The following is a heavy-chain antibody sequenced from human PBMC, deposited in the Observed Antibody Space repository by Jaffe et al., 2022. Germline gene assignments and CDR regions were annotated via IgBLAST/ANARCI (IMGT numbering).Heavy chain of an antibody. Sequence: QVQLVQSGAEVKEPGASVRVSCRSSGYTFTAYFMHWVRQAPGQGLEWLGRINSNNGDTHYPQKFQGRVTVTRDTSISTAYMELSRLTSDDTAIYYCARDVRGGAAPPDTEGRGYYYYMDVWGEGTTVTVSS. CDR3: ARDVRGGAAPPDTEGRGYYYYMDV. D-gene: IGHD3-10*02. CDR2: INSNNGDT. CDR1: GYTFTAYF. J-gene: IGHJ6*03. V-gene: IGHV1-2*06.